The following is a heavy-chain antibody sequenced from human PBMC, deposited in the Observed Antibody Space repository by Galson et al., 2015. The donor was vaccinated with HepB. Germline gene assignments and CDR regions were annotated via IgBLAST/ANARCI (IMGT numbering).Heavy chain of an antibody. CDR2: ISGNGGTT. J-gene: IGHJ4*02. CDR1: GFTFSTFA. V-gene: IGHV3-23*01. CDR3: AKKYCGVPGCSGPPQV. D-gene: IGHD2-21*01. Sequence: SLRLSCAASGFTFSTFAMKWFRQAPGKGLEWVSIISGNGGTTYYADSVKGRFTISRDNSKNTLYLQMDSLRAEDTAIYYCAKKYCGVPGCSGPPQVWGQGTLVTVSS.